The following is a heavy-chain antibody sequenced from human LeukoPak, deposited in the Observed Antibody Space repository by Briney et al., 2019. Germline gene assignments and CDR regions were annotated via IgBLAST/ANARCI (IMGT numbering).Heavy chain of an antibody. CDR2: MYYSGNT. Sequence: PSETLSLTCTVSGGSIRSSYWNWIRQPPGKGLEWIGYMYYSGNTKYNPSLKGRVTISIDTSKNQFSLKLTSVTAADTAVYYCARDLVSDPGIWLDPWGQGTLVTVSS. J-gene: IGHJ5*02. V-gene: IGHV4-59*01. CDR1: GGSIRSSY. D-gene: IGHD6-13*01. CDR3: ARDLVSDPGIWLDP.